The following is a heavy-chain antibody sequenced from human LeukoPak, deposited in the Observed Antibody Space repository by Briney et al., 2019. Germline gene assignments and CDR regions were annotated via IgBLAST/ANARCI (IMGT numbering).Heavy chain of an antibody. CDR2: MYSGGTT. CDR1: GFTLSNNY. J-gene: IGHJ4*02. CDR3: ARLDLVSGYDY. D-gene: IGHD3-9*01. V-gene: IGHV3-66*04. Sequence: GGSLRLSCAVSGFTLSNNYMSWVRQAPGKGLEWVSVMYSGGTTVYAASVKGRLTISRDNPRNTFYLQMNSLRVEDTAVYYCARLDLVSGYDYWGQGTLVTVSS.